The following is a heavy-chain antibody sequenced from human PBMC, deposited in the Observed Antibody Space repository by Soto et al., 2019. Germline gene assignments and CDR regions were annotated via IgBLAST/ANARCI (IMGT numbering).Heavy chain of an antibody. D-gene: IGHD2-15*01. CDR3: ARKRLCSGGSCYDI. CDR1: GYTFTSYD. CDR2: MNPNSGNT. V-gene: IGHV1-8*01. J-gene: IGHJ3*02. Sequence: VTVSCKASGYTFTSYDINWVRQATGQGLEWMGWMNPNSGNTGYAQKFQGRVTMTRNTSISTAYMELSSLRSEDTATYYCARKRLCSGGSCYDIWGQGTMVT.